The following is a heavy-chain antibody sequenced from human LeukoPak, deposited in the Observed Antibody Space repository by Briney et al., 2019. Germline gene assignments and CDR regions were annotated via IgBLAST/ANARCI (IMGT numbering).Heavy chain of an antibody. D-gene: IGHD5-18*01. CDR2: ISSSSSYI. J-gene: IGHJ4*02. CDR1: GFTFSSYS. Sequence: GGSLRLSCAASGFTFSSYSMNWVRQAPGKGLEWVSSISSSSSYIYYADSVKGRFTTSRDNAKNSLYLQMNSLRAEDAAVYYCARDGNVDTARYFDYWGQGTLVTVSS. CDR3: ARDGNVDTARYFDY. V-gene: IGHV3-21*01.